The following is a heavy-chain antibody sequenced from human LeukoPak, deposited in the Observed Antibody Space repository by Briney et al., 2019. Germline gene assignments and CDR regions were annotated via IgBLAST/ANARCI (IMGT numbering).Heavy chain of an antibody. D-gene: IGHD3-22*01. Sequence: GRSLRLSCAASGFTFSSYGMHWVRQAPGKGLEWVADISYDGSNKYYADSVKGRFTISRDNSKNTLYLQMNSLRAEDTAVYYCAESSSGYYYYYYYGMDVWGQGTTVTVS. J-gene: IGHJ6*02. CDR2: ISYDGSNK. CDR1: GFTFSSYG. CDR3: AESSSGYYYYYYYGMDV. V-gene: IGHV3-30*18.